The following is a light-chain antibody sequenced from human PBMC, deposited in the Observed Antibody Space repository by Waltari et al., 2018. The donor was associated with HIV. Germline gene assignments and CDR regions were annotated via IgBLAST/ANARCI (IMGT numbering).Light chain of an antibody. CDR2: AAS. CDR1: QRISSY. V-gene: IGKV1-39*01. CDR3: QQSYSTPRIT. J-gene: IGKJ5*01. Sequence: DIQMTQSPSSLSAYVGDRVTMTCRASQRISSYLNWYQQKPGKAPKLLIYAASSLQSGVPSRFSGSGSGTDFTLTISSLQPEDFATYYCQQSYSTPRITFGQGTRLEIK.